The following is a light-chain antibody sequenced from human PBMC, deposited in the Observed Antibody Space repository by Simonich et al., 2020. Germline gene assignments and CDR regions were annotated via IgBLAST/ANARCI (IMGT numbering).Light chain of an antibody. CDR1: KLGYKY. V-gene: IGLV3-1*01. CDR2: QDS. J-gene: IGLJ2*01. Sequence: SYELTQPPSVSVSPVQTANITCSGDKLGYKYACWYHPKPGQSPLLVIYQDSKRPSGIPERFSGSNSGNTATLTISGTQAMDEADYYCQAWDSSTVVLGGGTKLTVL. CDR3: QAWDSSTVV.